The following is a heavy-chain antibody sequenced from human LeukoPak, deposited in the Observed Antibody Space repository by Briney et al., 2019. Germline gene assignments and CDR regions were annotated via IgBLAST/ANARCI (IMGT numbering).Heavy chain of an antibody. V-gene: IGHV1-46*01. CDR3: ARTNGGSTPPLDY. CDR2: INPSGGST. D-gene: IGHD2-15*01. Sequence: ASVKVSCKASGYTFTSYFMHWVRQAPGQGLEWMGIINPSGGSTTYAQKFQGRVTMTWDTSTSTVYMELNSLTSEDTAVYYCARTNGGSTPPLDYWGQGTLVTVSS. CDR1: GYTFTSYF. J-gene: IGHJ4*02.